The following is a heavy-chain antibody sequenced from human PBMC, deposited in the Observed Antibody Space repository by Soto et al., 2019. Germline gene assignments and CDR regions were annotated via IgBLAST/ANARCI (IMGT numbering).Heavy chain of an antibody. D-gene: IGHD2-21*02. CDR3: ARSIVVVTALDY. CDR1: GYTFTSYA. V-gene: IGHV1-3*05. Sequence: QVQLVQSGAEEKKPGASVKVSCKASGYTFTSYAMHWVRQAPGQRLEWMGWINAGNGNTKYSQKFQGRVTINRDTSASTAYMELSSLRSEDTAVYYCARSIVVVTALDYWGQGKLVTVSS. J-gene: IGHJ4*02. CDR2: INAGNGNT.